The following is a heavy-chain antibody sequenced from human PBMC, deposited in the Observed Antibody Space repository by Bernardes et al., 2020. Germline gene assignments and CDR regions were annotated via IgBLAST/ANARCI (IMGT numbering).Heavy chain of an antibody. CDR1: GGSISSYY. Sequence: SETLSLICTGSGGSISSYYWSWIRQPPGKGLEWIGYIYYSGSTNYNPSLKSRVTISVDTSKNQFSLKLSSVTAADTAVYYCARGGDYDYVWGSYRPFDYWGQGTLVTVSS. J-gene: IGHJ4*02. CDR3: ARGGDYDYVWGSYRPFDY. V-gene: IGHV4-59*01. D-gene: IGHD3-16*02. CDR2: IYYSGST.